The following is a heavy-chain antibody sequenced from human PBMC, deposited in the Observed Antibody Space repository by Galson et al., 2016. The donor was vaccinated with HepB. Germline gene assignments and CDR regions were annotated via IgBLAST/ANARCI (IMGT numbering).Heavy chain of an antibody. CDR3: ARGGSSQFSSNWYVAFDI. CDR1: GFTFSAYW. V-gene: IGHV3-48*02. D-gene: IGHD6-13*01. J-gene: IGHJ3*02. CDR2: IRSRSSTI. Sequence: SLRLSCAASGFTFSAYWLSWVRQSPGKGLEWVSHIRSRSSTIYYADSVRGRFTISRDNTKNSLYLKMNSLRDEDTAVYYCARGGSSQFSSNWYVAFDIWGQGTVVTVSS.